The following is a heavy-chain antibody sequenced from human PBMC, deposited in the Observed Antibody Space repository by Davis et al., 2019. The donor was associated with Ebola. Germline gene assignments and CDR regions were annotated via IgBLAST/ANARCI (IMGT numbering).Heavy chain of an antibody. V-gene: IGHV3-23*01. D-gene: IGHD6-13*01. CDR1: GFTFSSYA. J-gene: IGHJ4*02. Sequence: PGGSLRLSCVASGFTFSSYALSWLRQAPGQGPEWVFAISGNGGRTYCADSVKGRFTISRDNSKNTLYLQMNSLRAEDTAVYYCAKGFRQLAGGFDYWGQGTLVTVSS. CDR3: AKGFRQLAGGFDY. CDR2: ISGNGGRT.